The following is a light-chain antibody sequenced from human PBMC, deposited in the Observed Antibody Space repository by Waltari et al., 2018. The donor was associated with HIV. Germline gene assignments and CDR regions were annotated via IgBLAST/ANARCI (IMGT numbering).Light chain of an antibody. Sequence: EIVMTQSPATLSVSPGERATLSCRASQSVGSKLAWYQQKPGQAPRLLIYGASTRATGIPARFSGSGSGIEFTLTISSLQSEDFAVYYCLQTYNTPLTFGPGTKLDF. J-gene: IGKJ3*01. V-gene: IGKV3-15*01. CDR2: GAS. CDR1: QSVGSK. CDR3: LQTYNTPLT.